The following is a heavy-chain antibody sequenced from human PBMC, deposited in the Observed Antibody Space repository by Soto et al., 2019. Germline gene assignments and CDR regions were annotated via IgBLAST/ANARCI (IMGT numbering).Heavy chain of an antibody. CDR1: GFTFSSYG. CDR2: ISYDGSNK. V-gene: IGHV3-30*18. D-gene: IGHD3-9*01. Sequence: GGSLRLSCAASGFTFSSYGMHWVRQAPGKGLEWVAVISYDGSNKYYADSVKGRFTISRDNSKNTLYLQMNSLRAEDTAVYYCAKAKPRLVIRYYFDYWGQRTLVTVSS. CDR3: AKAKPRLVIRYYFDY. J-gene: IGHJ4*02.